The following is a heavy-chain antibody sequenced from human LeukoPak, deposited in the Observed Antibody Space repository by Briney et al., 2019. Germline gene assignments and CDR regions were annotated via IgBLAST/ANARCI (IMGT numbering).Heavy chain of an antibody. J-gene: IGHJ3*02. V-gene: IGHV3-30*04. CDR3: ARDTIFGVVIPDAFDI. Sequence: GGSLRLSCAASGFIFSNYAMHWVRQAPGKGLEWVALISSDGSKIYYADSVKGRFTISRDNAKNSLYLQMNSLRAEDTAVYYCARDTIFGVVIPDAFDIWGQGTMVTVSS. CDR1: GFIFSNYA. D-gene: IGHD3-3*01. CDR2: ISSDGSKI.